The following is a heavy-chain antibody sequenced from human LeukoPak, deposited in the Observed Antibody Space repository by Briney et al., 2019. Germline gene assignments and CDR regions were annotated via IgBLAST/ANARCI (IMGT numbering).Heavy chain of an antibody. CDR2: IYHSGST. CDR3: ARAAPYYDYVWGSYRYRDRNWFDP. Sequence: SGTLSLTCAVSGGSISSSNWWSWVRQPPGKGLEWIGEIYHSGSTNYNPSLKSRVTISVDTSKNQFSLKLSSVTAADTAVYYCARAAPYYDYVWGSYRYRDRNWFDPWGQGTLVTVSS. CDR1: GGSISSSNW. V-gene: IGHV4-4*02. D-gene: IGHD3-16*02. J-gene: IGHJ5*02.